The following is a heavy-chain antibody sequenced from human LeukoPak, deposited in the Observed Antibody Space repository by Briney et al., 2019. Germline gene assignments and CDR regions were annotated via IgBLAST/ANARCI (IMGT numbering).Heavy chain of an antibody. J-gene: IGHJ6*02. CDR1: GYTFTSYG. D-gene: IGHD3-10*01. V-gene: IGHV1-18*01. Sequence: ASVKVSCKASGYTFTSYGISWVRQAPGQGLEWMGWISAHNGNTNYAQKLQGRVTMTTDTSTSTAYMELRSLRSDDTAVYYCARVTVRGSSWEFYYYYGMDVWGQGTTVTVSS. CDR2: ISAHNGNT. CDR3: ARVTVRGSSWEFYYYYGMDV.